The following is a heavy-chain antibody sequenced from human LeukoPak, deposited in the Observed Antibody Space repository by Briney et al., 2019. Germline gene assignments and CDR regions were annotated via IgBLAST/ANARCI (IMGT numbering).Heavy chain of an antibody. J-gene: IGHJ3*02. CDR1: GFTFSSYW. D-gene: IGHD3-10*01. CDR3: ARVFYGSGSYYLSHAFDI. V-gene: IGHV3-7*01. Sequence: GGSLRLSCAASGFTFSSYWMSWVRQAPGKGLEWVANIKQDGSEKYYVDSVKGRSTISRDNAKNSLYLQMNSLRAEDTAVYYCARVFYGSGSYYLSHAFDIWGQGTMVTVSS. CDR2: IKQDGSEK.